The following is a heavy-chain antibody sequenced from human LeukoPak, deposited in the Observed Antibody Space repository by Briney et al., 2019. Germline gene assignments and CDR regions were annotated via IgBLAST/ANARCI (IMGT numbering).Heavy chain of an antibody. J-gene: IGHJ4*02. CDR2: ISGSGGST. Sequence: GGSLRLSCAASGFTFSSYAMSWVRQAPGEGLEWVSAISGSGGSTYYADSVKGRFTISRDNSKNTLYLQMNSLRAGDTAVYYCAKDVGGPMFDYWGQGTLVTVSS. CDR1: GFTFSSYA. CDR3: AKDVGGPMFDY. V-gene: IGHV3-23*01. D-gene: IGHD3-10*01.